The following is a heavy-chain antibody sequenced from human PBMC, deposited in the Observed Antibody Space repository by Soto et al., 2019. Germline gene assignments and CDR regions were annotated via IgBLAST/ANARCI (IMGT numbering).Heavy chain of an antibody. D-gene: IGHD3-9*01. J-gene: IGHJ5*02. CDR1: GFSLSNARMG. CDR3: ARIRKWGITILQNWFDP. CDR2: IFSNDEK. Sequence: QVTLKESGPVLVKPTETLTLTCTVSGFSLSNARMGVSWIRQPPGKALEWLAHIFSNDEKSYSTSLKSRLTITKDTSKSQVVLTKTNKDPVDTATYYCARIRKWGITILQNWFDPWGQGTLVTVSS. V-gene: IGHV2-26*01.